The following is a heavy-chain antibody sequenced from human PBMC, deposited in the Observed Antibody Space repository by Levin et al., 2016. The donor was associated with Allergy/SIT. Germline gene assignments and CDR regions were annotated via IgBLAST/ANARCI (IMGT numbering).Heavy chain of an antibody. CDR1: GGSFSGYY. D-gene: IGHD6-19*01. J-gene: IGHJ4*02. CDR3: ARGPFRFIAVAGTNFDY. V-gene: IGHV4-34*01. CDR2: INHSGST. Sequence: GSLRLSCAVYGGSFSGYYWSWIRQPPGKGLEWIGEINHSGSTNYNPSLKSRVTISVDTSKNQFSLKLSSVTAADTAVYYCARGPFRFIAVAGTNFDYWGQGTLVTVSS.